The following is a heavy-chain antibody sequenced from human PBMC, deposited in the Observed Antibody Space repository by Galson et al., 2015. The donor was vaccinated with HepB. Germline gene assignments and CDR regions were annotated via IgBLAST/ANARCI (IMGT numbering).Heavy chain of an antibody. V-gene: IGHV3-73*01. CDR1: GFTFSSYG. J-gene: IGHJ4*02. Sequence: SLRLSCAASGFTFSSYGMHWVRQAPGKGLEWVGRIRSKANSYATAYAASVKGRFTISRDDSKNTAYLQMNSLKTEDTAVYYCTRQGGGIAVAGTERNSVDYWGQGTLVTVSS. D-gene: IGHD6-19*01. CDR2: IRSKANSYAT. CDR3: TRQGGGIAVAGTERNSVDY.